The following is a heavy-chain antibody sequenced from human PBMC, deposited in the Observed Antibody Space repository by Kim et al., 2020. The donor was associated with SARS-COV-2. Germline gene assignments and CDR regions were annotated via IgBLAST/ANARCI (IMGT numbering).Heavy chain of an antibody. Sequence: ASVKVSCKASGYTFTSYAMHWVRQAPGQRLEWMGWINAGNGNTKYSQKFQGRVTITRDTSASTAYMELSSLRSEDTAVYYCARDPLPRGYSGYDWQEDYFDYWGQGTLVTVSS. CDR3: ARDPLPRGYSGYDWQEDYFDY. CDR1: GYTFTSYA. V-gene: IGHV1-3*01. CDR2: INAGNGNT. D-gene: IGHD5-12*01. J-gene: IGHJ4*02.